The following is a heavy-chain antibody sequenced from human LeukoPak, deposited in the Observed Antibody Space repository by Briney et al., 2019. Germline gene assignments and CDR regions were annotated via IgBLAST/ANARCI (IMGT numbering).Heavy chain of an antibody. D-gene: IGHD3-10*01. CDR3: SRQDFTMVRGIKFFQH. J-gene: IGHJ1*01. Sequence: SETLSLTCSVSGGSISSSSYYWGWIRQPPGKGLEWIGSISYSGTTYSNPSLKSRVTISVDTSKNQFSLEMNSVTAADTAVYYCSRQDFTMVRGIKFFQHWGQGTLVTVSS. V-gene: IGHV4-39*01. CDR2: ISYSGTT. CDR1: GGSISSSSYY.